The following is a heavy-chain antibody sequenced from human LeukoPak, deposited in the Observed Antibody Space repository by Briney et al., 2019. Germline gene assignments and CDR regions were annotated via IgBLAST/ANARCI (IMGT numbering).Heavy chain of an antibody. J-gene: IGHJ3*02. CDR1: GGSFSGYY. V-gene: IGHV4-34*01. CDR2: INHSGST. Sequence: SETLSLTCAVYGGSFSGYYWSWIRQPPGKGLEWIGEINHSGSTNYNPSLKSRVTISVDTSKNQFSLELSSVTAAGTGVYCCSRIKSSGVKGGDCFDIWGQGAMVTVSS. CDR3: SRIKSSGVKGGDCFDI. D-gene: IGHD6-19*01.